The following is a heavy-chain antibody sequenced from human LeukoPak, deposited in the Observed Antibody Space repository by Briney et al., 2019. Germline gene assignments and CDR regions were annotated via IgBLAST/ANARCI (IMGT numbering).Heavy chain of an antibody. CDR1: GFTFSSYS. J-gene: IGHJ4*02. Sequence: GGSLRLSCAASGFTFSSYSMNWVRQAPGKGLEWVSSISSSSSYIYYADSVKGRFTISRDNAKNSLYLQMNSLRAGDTAVYYCARDPTYYYGSGSYYPWGRGTLVTVSS. V-gene: IGHV3-21*01. D-gene: IGHD3-10*01. CDR3: ARDPTYYYGSGSYYP. CDR2: ISSSSSYI.